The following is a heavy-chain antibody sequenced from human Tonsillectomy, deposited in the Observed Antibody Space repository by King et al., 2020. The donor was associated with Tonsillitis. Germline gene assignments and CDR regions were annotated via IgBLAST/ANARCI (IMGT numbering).Heavy chain of an antibody. D-gene: IGHD6-13*01. CDR3: ARSGYSSSWHEAFDI. J-gene: IGHJ3*02. V-gene: IGHV3-30*04. Sequence: VQLVESGGGVVQPGRSLRLSCAASGFTFSSYAMHWVRQAPGKGLEWVAVISYDGSNKYYADSVKGRFTISRDNSKNTLYLQMNSLRAEDTAVYYCARSGYSSSWHEAFDIWGQGTMVTVSS. CDR2: ISYDGSNK. CDR1: GFTFSSYA.